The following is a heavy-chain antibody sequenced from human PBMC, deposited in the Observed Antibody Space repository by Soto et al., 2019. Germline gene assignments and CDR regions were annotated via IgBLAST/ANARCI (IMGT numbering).Heavy chain of an antibody. V-gene: IGHV4-59*01. CDR3: ARFSYDYVWGSYRPFDY. D-gene: IGHD3-16*02. CDR2: IYYSGST. Sequence: PSETLSLTCTVSGGSISSYYWSWIRQPPGKGLEWIGYIYYSGSTNYNPSLKSRVTISVDTSKNQFSLKLSSVTAADTAVYYCARFSYDYVWGSYRPFDYWGQGTLVTVSS. J-gene: IGHJ4*02. CDR1: GGSISSYY.